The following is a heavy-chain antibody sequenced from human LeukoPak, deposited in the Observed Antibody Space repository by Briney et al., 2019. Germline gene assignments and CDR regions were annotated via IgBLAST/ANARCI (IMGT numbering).Heavy chain of an antibody. CDR1: GGTFSSYA. D-gene: IGHD5-24*01. CDR2: IIPIFGTA. Sequence: SVKVSCKASGGTFSSYAISWVRQAPGQGLEWMGGIIPIFGTANYAQKFQGRVTITADESTSTAYMELSSLRSEDTAVYYCARDGGDGYNPGFVYYWGQGTLVTVSS. CDR3: ARDGGDGYNPGFVYY. V-gene: IGHV1-69*13. J-gene: IGHJ4*02.